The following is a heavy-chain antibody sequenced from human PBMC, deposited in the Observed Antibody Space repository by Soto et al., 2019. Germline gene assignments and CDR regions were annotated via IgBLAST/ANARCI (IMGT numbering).Heavy chain of an antibody. D-gene: IGHD6-19*01. CDR1: GFTFSSYA. CDR2: ISGSGGST. Sequence: EVQLLESGGGLVQPGGSLRLSCAASGFTFSSYAMSWVRQAPGKGLEWVSAISGSGGSTYYADSVKGRFTISRDNSKNTLYLQMNSLRAEDTAVYYCAKDSGYPFALAGAFDYWGQGTLVTVSS. CDR3: AKDSGYPFALAGAFDY. J-gene: IGHJ4*02. V-gene: IGHV3-23*01.